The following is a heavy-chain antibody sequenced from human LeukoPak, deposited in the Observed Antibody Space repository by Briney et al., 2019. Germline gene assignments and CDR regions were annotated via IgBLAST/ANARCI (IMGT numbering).Heavy chain of an antibody. Sequence: SETLSLTCTVSGGSLSSYYGSWIRQPAGKGLECIGHIYTSGSTNYNPSLKSRVTMSVDASKNQFSLKLSSVTAADTAVYYCARVIAAAGTVDNWGQGTLVSVSS. CDR2: IYTSGST. CDR3: ARVIAAAGTVDN. J-gene: IGHJ4*02. D-gene: IGHD6-13*01. CDR1: GGSLSSYY. V-gene: IGHV4-4*07.